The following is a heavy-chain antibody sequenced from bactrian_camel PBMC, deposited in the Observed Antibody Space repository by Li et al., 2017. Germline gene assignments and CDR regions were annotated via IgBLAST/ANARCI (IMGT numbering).Heavy chain of an antibody. V-gene: IGHV3S53*01. CDR3: MTRVAFDGLCTSYWKN. D-gene: IGHD8*01. Sequence: VQLVESGGDTVQAGGSLRLSCVASGDTYMYNGVGWFRQGPGKEREGVATIDSVGRTTYGDSAKGRFTISKDDAKDTVYLQMNSLRPEDTARYQCMTRVAFDGLCTSYWKNWGKGTQVTVS. J-gene: IGHJ4*01. CDR2: IDSVGRT. CDR1: GDTYMYNG.